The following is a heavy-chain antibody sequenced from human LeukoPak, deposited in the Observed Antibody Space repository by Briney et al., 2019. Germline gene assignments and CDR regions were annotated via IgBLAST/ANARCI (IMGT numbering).Heavy chain of an antibody. CDR2: IYYSGST. J-gene: IGHJ5*02. CDR3: ARRMDYYNSGSLNWFDP. CDR1: GGSISSYY. Sequence: PSETLSPTCTVSGGSISSYYWDWIRQPPGKGLEWISGIYYSGSTYYSPSLKSRVTISVDTSRNQFSLKLSSVPAADTAVYYCARRMDYYNSGSLNWFDPWGQGTLVTVSS. V-gene: IGHV4-39*01. D-gene: IGHD3-10*01.